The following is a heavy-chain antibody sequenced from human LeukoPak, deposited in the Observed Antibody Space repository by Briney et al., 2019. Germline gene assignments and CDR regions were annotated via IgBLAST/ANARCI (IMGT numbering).Heavy chain of an antibody. V-gene: IGHV1-69*04. J-gene: IGHJ6*02. CDR3: ARGPDVLRFLEWFGYYGMDV. CDR2: IIPILGIA. Sequence: SVKVSCKASGGTFSSYAISWVRQAPGQGLEWMGRIIPILGIANYAQKFRGRVTITADKSTSTAYMELSSLRSEDTAVYYCARGPDVLRFLEWFGYYGMDVWGQGTTVTVSS. D-gene: IGHD3-3*01. CDR1: GGTFSSYA.